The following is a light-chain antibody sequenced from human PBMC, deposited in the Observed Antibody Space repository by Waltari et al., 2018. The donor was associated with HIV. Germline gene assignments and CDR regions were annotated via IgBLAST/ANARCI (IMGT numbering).Light chain of an antibody. J-gene: IGKJ3*01. CDR1: QNISPW. CDR2: KAS. Sequence: DVQLTQSPSILSASVGDRVTITCRASQNISPWLTWYQHKVGKAPKLLIYKASTLQTGVPSRFSGSGSGTEFTLTITNLQPDDFATYYCQQHNRDFGPGTKVEVK. CDR3: QQHNRD. V-gene: IGKV1-5*03.